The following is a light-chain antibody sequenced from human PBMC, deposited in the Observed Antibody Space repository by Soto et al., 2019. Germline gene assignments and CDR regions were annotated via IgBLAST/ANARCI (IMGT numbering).Light chain of an antibody. CDR2: AAS. CDR3: QKSYSPLWT. CDR1: QSISNY. Sequence: DIQMTQSPSSLSASVGDRVTITCRASQSISNYLNWYQHKAGKAPKVLIYAASSLQRGVPSRFSGSGSWTEFPLIISRLQTEDFATYYCQKSYSPLWTFGQGTKVDIK. V-gene: IGKV1-39*01. J-gene: IGKJ1*01.